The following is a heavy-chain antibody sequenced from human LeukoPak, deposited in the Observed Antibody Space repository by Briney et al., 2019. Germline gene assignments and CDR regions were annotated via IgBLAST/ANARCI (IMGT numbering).Heavy chain of an antibody. CDR2: ISSSSSYM. V-gene: IGHV3-21*01. Sequence: NPGGSLRLSCAASGFNFNSYSMNWVRQAPGKGLEWVSSISSSSSYMYSADSLKGRFTISRDKAKKSLYLQINSLRAEDTAVYYCARDKYYGSENHHFDYWGQGTLVTVSS. D-gene: IGHD3-10*01. CDR1: GFNFNSYS. J-gene: IGHJ4*02. CDR3: ARDKYYGSENHHFDY.